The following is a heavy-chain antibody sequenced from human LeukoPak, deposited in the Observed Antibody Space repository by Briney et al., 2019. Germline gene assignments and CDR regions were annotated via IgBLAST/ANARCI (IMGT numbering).Heavy chain of an antibody. CDR2: ITPIIGTT. D-gene: IGHD1-26*01. CDR3: TRVTLRGSKYNWFDP. V-gene: IGHV1-69*08. CDR1: GGTFNTHI. J-gene: IGHJ5*02. Sequence: SVKVSCRSSGGTFNTHIFNWVRQAPGQGLEWMGRITPIIGTTKYAQRFQARVTITADRSTSTAYLELSGLTYDDTAVYYRTRVTLRGSKYNWFDPWGQGTHVSVSS.